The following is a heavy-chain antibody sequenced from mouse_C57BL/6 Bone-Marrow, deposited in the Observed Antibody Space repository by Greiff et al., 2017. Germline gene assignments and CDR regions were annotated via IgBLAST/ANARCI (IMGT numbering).Heavy chain of an antibody. Sequence: QVLPGPSGAGLVKPGASVKISCKASGYTFTDYYINWVKQRPGQCLEWIGKISPGSGSTYYNEKFKGKATLTADKSSSTAYTQLSSLTSEDSAVYFCERRGYGCPWFDYWGQGTTLTVSS. V-gene: IGHV1-77*01. CDR2: ISPGSGST. D-gene: IGHD1-1*01. CDR3: ERRGYGCPWFDY. CDR1: GYTFTDYY. J-gene: IGHJ2*01.